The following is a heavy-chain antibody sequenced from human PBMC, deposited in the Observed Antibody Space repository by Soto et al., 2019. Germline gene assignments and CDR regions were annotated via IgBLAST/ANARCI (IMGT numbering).Heavy chain of an antibody. J-gene: IGHJ5*02. D-gene: IGHD3-22*01. CDR2: ISAYNGNT. CDR1: GYTFTSYG. V-gene: IGHV1-18*01. CDR3: ARVHNDRMGWFDP. Sequence: QVQLVQSGVEVKKPGASVKVSCKASGYTFTSYGISWVRQAPGQGLEWMAWISAYNGNTKYAQKVQGRVTMTTDTSTSTAYMELRSLRSDDAAVSYCARVHNDRMGWFDPWGQGTLITVSS.